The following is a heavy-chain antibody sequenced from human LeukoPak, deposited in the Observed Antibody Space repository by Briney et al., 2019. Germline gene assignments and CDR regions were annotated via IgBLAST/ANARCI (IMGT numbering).Heavy chain of an antibody. D-gene: IGHD4-23*01. J-gene: IGHJ2*01. Sequence: SETLSLTCTVSGGSFSSYYWSWIRQTPGKGLAWIGYIYYSGSTNYNPSLKSRVTISVDTSKNQFSLKLSSVTAADTAVYYCARDLGGNWVFDLWGRGTLVTVSS. CDR3: ARDLGGNWVFDL. CDR1: GGSFSSYY. V-gene: IGHV4-59*01. CDR2: IYYSGST.